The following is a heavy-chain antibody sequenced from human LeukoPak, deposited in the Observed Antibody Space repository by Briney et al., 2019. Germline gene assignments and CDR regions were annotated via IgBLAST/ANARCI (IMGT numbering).Heavy chain of an antibody. D-gene: IGHD4-17*01. V-gene: IGHV3-21*01. J-gene: IGHJ6*02. Sequence: PGGSLRLSCAASGFTFSSYSMNWVRQAPGNGLEWVSSISSSSSYIYYADSVKGRFTISRDNAKNSLYLQMNSLRAEDTAVYYCARDRATTDYYYGMDVWGQGTTVTVSS. CDR1: GFTFSSYS. CDR2: ISSSSSYI. CDR3: ARDRATTDYYYGMDV.